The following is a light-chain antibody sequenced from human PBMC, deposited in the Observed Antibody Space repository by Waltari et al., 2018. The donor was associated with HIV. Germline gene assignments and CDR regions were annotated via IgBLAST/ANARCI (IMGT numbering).Light chain of an antibody. CDR3: QQYGTSPT. V-gene: IGKV3-20*01. Sequence: DIVLTQSPGSLSLSPGERATLSCRASQSVSSSHLAWYQQKPGQAPRLLIYDASSRATDIPDRFSGSGSGTDFTLTISRLEPEDFAVYYCQQYGTSPTFGGGTKVEIK. CDR1: QSVSSSH. CDR2: DAS. J-gene: IGKJ4*01.